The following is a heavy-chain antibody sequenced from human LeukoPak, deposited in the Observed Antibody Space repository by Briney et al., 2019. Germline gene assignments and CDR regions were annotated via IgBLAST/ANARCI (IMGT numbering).Heavy chain of an antibody. Sequence: PGGSLRLSCAVSGFTAGYNYMSWVRRAPGKGLEWVSVIYRGDTYYADSVKGRFTISRDDSKNTVFLQMNRLRADDTAVYFCASYYCSSGSCYFDTWGQGTLVAVSS. CDR2: IYRGDT. CDR3: ASYYCSSGSCYFDT. D-gene: IGHD2-15*01. CDR1: GFTAGYNY. J-gene: IGHJ4*02. V-gene: IGHV3-53*01.